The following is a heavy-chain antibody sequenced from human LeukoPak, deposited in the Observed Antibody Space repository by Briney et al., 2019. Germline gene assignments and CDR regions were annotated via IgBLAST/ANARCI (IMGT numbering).Heavy chain of an antibody. CDR2: VSSDGTT. CDR1: GVSVTTSF. Sequence: PSETLSLTCSVSGVSVTTSFWNWIRQCPGKGLEWIGYVSSDGTTNYTPALRSRLIMSVDTAKNDISLILTSVTAADTAIYYCARLDCVLEGCYNHWGRGTLVTVSS. D-gene: IGHD2-15*01. CDR3: ARLDCVLEGCYNH. J-gene: IGHJ4*02. V-gene: IGHV4-59*08.